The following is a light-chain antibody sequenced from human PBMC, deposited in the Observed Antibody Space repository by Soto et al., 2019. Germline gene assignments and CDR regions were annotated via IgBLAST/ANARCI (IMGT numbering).Light chain of an antibody. CDR3: SSYTSSSTIVV. Sequence: QSALTQPASVSGSPGQSITISCTGTSSDDGGYNYVSWYQQHPGKAPKLMIYEVSNRPSGVSNRFSGSKSGNTASLTISGLQAEDEADYYCSSYTSSSTIVVFGGGTKLTVL. V-gene: IGLV2-14*01. CDR2: EVS. CDR1: SSDDGGYNY. J-gene: IGLJ2*01.